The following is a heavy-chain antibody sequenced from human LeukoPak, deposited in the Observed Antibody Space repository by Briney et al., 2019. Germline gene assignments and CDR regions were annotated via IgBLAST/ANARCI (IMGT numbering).Heavy chain of an antibody. V-gene: IGHV1-69*04. CDR3: ARADTAMVRI. J-gene: IGHJ4*02. CDR1: GYTFTSYG. D-gene: IGHD5-18*01. CDR2: IIPILGIA. Sequence: ASVEVSCKASGYTFTSYGISWVRQAPGQGLEWMGRIIPILGIANYAQKFQGRVTITADKSTSTAYMELSSLRSEDTAVYYCARADTAMVRIWGQGTLVTVSS.